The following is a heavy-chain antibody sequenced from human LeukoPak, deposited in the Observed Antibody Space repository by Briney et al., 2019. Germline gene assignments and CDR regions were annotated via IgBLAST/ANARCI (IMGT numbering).Heavy chain of an antibody. CDR1: GGTFSSYA. CDR3: ARGTIAAAGTSAFDI. V-gene: IGHV1-69*13. J-gene: IGHJ3*02. CDR2: IIPIFGTA. Sequence: SVTVSCKASGGTFSSYAISWVRQAPGQGLEWMGGIIPIFGTANYAQKFQGRVTITADESTSTAYMELSSLRSEDTAVYYCARGTIAAAGTSAFDIWGQGTMVTVSS. D-gene: IGHD6-13*01.